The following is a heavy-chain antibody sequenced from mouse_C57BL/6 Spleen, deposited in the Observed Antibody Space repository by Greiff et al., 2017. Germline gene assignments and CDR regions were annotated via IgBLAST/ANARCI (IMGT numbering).Heavy chain of an antibody. CDR2: FYPGSGSI. V-gene: IGHV1-62-2*01. D-gene: IGHD2-4*01. Sequence: QVQLQQSGAELVKPGASVKLSCKASGYTFTEYTIHWVKQRSGQGLEWIGWFYPGSGSIKYNEKFKDKATLTADKSSSTVHMELSRLTSEDSAVYFCARHEDKGLRGTTYAMDYWGQGTSVTVSS. CDR3: ARHEDKGLRGTTYAMDY. CDR1: GYTFTEYT. J-gene: IGHJ4*01.